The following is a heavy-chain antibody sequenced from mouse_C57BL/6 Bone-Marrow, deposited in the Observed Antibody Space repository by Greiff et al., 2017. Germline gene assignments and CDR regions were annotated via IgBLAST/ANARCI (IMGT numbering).Heavy chain of an antibody. CDR1: GFTFSDYG. Sequence: EVQLVESGGGLVKPGGSLKLSCAASGFTFSDYGMHWVRQAPEKGLEWVAYISRGSSTIYYADTVKGRFTISRDNAKNTLFLQMTSLRSEDTAMYYCARAGDDGYPYYFDYWGQGTTLTVSS. CDR2: ISRGSSTI. J-gene: IGHJ2*01. CDR3: ARAGDDGYPYYFDY. D-gene: IGHD2-3*01. V-gene: IGHV5-17*01.